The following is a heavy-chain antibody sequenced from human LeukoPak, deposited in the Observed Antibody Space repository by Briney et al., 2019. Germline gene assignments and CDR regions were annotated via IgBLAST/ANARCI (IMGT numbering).Heavy chain of an antibody. Sequence: NPSQTLSLTCTVSGGSISSGTYYWSWIRQHPGEGLEWIGYIYYSGSTYYNPSLKSRLTISVDTSKNQFSLKLSSVTAADTAVYCCARVNGDYAEAWGQGTLVTVSS. CDR3: ARVNGDYAEA. CDR1: GGSISSGTYY. V-gene: IGHV4-31*03. J-gene: IGHJ4*02. D-gene: IGHD4-17*01. CDR2: IYYSGST.